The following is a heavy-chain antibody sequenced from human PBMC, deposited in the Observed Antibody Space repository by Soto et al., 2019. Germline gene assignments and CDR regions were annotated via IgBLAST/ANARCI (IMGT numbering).Heavy chain of an antibody. J-gene: IGHJ3*02. CDR2: IYYSGST. V-gene: IGHV4-31*03. D-gene: IGHD3-22*01. CDR1: GGSISSGGYY. CDR3: AKRFWQTMQWLGSVDI. Sequence: PSETLSLTCTVSGGSISSGGYYWSWIRQHPGKGLEWIGYIYYSGSTYYNPSLKSRVTISVDTSKNQFSLKLSSVTAADTAVYYCAKRFWQTMQWLGSVDIWGQGTVVIVTS.